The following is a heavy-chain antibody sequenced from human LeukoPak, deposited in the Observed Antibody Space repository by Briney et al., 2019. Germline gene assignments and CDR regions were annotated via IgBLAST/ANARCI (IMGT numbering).Heavy chain of an antibody. CDR3: ARVVIMVRGVIAYDAFDI. V-gene: IGHV4-59*10. CDR2: IYTSGST. Sequence: SETLSLTCAVYGGSFSGYYWSWIRQPAGKGLEWIGRIYTSGSTNYNPSLKSRVTISVDTSKNQFSLKLSSVTAADTAVYYCARVVIMVRGVIAYDAFDIWGQGTMVTVSS. D-gene: IGHD3-10*01. CDR1: GGSFSGYY. J-gene: IGHJ3*02.